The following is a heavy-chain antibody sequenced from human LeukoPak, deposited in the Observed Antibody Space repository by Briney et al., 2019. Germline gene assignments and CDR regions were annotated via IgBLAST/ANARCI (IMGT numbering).Heavy chain of an antibody. CDR1: GYTLTELS. CDR2: FDPEDGET. J-gene: IGHJ4*02. CDR3: ATPFITVLRALDY. Sequence: ASVKVSCKVSGYTLTELSMHWVRQAPGKGRDWMGGFDPEDGETIYAQKFQGRVTMTEDTSTDTAYMELRSLRSEDTAVYYCATPFITVLRALDYWGQGTLVTVSS. V-gene: IGHV1-24*01. D-gene: IGHD1-14*01.